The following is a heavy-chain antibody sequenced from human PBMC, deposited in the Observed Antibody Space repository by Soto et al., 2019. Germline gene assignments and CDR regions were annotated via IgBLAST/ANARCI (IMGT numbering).Heavy chain of an antibody. CDR3: ARASLDYVWGSYRYRGAFDI. CDR1: GGTFSSYA. V-gene: IGHV1-69*01. D-gene: IGHD3-16*02. CDR2: IIPIFGTA. J-gene: IGHJ3*02. Sequence: QVQLVQSGAEVKKPGSSVKVSCKASGGTFSSYAISWVRQAPGQGLEWMGGIIPIFGTANYAQKFQGRVTITADESTSTAYMELSSLRSEDTAVYYFARASLDYVWGSYRYRGAFDIWGQGTMVTVSS.